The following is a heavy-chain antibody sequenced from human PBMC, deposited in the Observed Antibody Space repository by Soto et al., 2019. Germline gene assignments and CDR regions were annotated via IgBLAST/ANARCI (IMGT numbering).Heavy chain of an antibody. Sequence: PSETLSLTCAVYVGSFSGYYWSWIRQPPGKGLEWIGEINHSGSTNYNPSLKSRVTISVDTSKNQFSLKLSSVTAADTAVYYCARGLPTGYSSSWYRVWFDPWGQGTLVTVSS. V-gene: IGHV4-34*01. CDR1: VGSFSGYY. J-gene: IGHJ5*02. CDR3: ARGLPTGYSSSWYRVWFDP. CDR2: INHSGST. D-gene: IGHD6-13*01.